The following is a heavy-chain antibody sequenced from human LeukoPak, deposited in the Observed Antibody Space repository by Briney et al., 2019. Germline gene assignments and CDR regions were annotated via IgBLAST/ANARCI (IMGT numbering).Heavy chain of an antibody. Sequence: ASVKVSCKASGYTFTGYFMHWVRQAPGQGLEWMGWINPNSGDTLYSQKFQDRVTMTRDTSISTAYMELRRLKYDDTAVYYCVVRGLGDDWGQGALVTVSS. CDR2: INPNSGDT. V-gene: IGHV1-2*02. D-gene: IGHD3-16*01. CDR1: GYTFTGYF. CDR3: VVRGLGDD. J-gene: IGHJ4*02.